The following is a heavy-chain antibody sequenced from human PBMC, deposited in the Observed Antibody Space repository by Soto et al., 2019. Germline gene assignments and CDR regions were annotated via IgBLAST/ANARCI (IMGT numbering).Heavy chain of an antibody. Sequence: QVQLQQWGTKLSKPSETLSLTCAVYGGSFSGYYWSWIRQPTGKGLEWIGEIDHSGGTNYNASRKRRVTISADTSNNQFSLKLSSVTAADTVIYYCARGRLGGAANWGQGTLVTVSS. CDR3: ARGRLGGAAN. CDR2: IDHSGGT. D-gene: IGHD3-16*01. J-gene: IGHJ4*02. V-gene: IGHV4-34*01. CDR1: GGSFSGYY.